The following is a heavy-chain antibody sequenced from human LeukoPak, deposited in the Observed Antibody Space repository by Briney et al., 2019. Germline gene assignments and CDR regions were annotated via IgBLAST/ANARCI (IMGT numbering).Heavy chain of an antibody. J-gene: IGHJ6*03. V-gene: IGHV4-59*01. CDR3: ARDFMVRGDQVNYYYYYMDV. D-gene: IGHD3-10*01. CDR1: GGSLSNYY. Sequence: PSETLSLTCTVSGGSLSNYYWSCIRQPPGEGLEWIGYISDSGTTNYNPSLKSRVTTSLDTSKNQFSLQLRSVTAADTAVYYCARDFMVRGDQVNYYYYYMDVWGTGATITVSS. CDR2: ISDSGTT.